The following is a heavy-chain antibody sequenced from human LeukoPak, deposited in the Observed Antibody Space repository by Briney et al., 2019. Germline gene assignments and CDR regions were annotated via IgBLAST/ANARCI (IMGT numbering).Heavy chain of an antibody. CDR2: IYHSGST. D-gene: IGHD5-12*01. CDR1: GGSISSGGYF. V-gene: IGHV4-31*03. Sequence: SETLSLTCTVSGGSISSGGYFWTWIRQHPGKGLEWIGNIYHSGSTYHNPSLKSRVTIPVDTSKNQFSLKLSSVTAADTAVYYCARRYSGYEYFDYWGQGTLVTVSS. J-gene: IGHJ4*02. CDR3: ARRYSGYEYFDY.